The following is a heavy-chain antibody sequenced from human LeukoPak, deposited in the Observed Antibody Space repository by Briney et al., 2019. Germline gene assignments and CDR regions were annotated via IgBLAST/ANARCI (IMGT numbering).Heavy chain of an antibody. CDR3: ARDRRITMVRGPPAWFDP. CDR1: GGSISSYY. V-gene: IGHV4-59*01. J-gene: IGHJ5*02. Sequence: SETLSLTCTVSGGSISSYYWSWIRQPPGKGLEWIGYIYYSGSTNYNPSLKSRVTIPVDTSKSQFSLKLSSVTAADTAVYYCARDRRITMVRGPPAWFDPWGQGTLVTVSS. CDR2: IYYSGST. D-gene: IGHD3-10*01.